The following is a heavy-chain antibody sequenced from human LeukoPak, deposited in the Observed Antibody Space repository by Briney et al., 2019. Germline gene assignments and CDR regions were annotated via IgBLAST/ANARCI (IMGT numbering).Heavy chain of an antibody. J-gene: IGHJ5*02. D-gene: IGHD4-17*01. CDR1: GGSFSGYY. CDR2: INHSGST. CDR3: ARVTVTTLWFDP. V-gene: IGHV4-34*01. Sequence: SETLSLTCAVYGGSFSGYYWSWIRQPPGKGLEWIGEINHSGSTNYNPSLKSRVTISVDTSKNQFSLKLSSVTAADTAVYYCARVTVTTLWFDPWGQGTLVTVSS.